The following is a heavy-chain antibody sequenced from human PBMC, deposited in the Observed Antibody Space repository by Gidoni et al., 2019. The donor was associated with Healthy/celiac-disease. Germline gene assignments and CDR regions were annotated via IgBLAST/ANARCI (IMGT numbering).Heavy chain of an antibody. V-gene: IGHV1-3*01. J-gene: IGHJ6*02. CDR3: ARDPIAAAGPLDYYGMDV. CDR2: INAGNGNT. Sequence: QVQLVQSGAEVKKPGASVKVSCKASGYTFTSYAMHWVRQAPGQRLEWMGWINAGNGNTKYSQKFQGRVTITRDTSASTAYMELSSLRSEDTAVYYCARDPIAAAGPLDYYGMDVWGQGTTVTVSS. D-gene: IGHD6-13*01. CDR1: GYTFTSYA.